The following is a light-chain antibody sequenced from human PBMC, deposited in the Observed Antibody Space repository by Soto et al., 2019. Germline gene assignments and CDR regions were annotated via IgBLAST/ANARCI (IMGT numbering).Light chain of an antibody. CDR2: GAS. Sequence: EIVLTQSPGTLSLSPGERATLSCRASQSVSNNYLAWYQQKPGQAPRLLISGASNRATGIPDRFSGSGSGTHFTLAISRLEPEDFAVYYCQQYGTSPFTFGPGTRVDLK. V-gene: IGKV3-20*01. J-gene: IGKJ3*01. CDR1: QSVSNNY. CDR3: QQYGTSPFT.